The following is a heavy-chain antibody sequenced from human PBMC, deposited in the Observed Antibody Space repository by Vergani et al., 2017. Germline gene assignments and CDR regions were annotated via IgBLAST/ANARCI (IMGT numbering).Heavy chain of an antibody. J-gene: IGHJ4*02. CDR3: ARNKYSGYDYRAAFES. CDR1: GGKFSNYA. Sequence: QVQLVQSGAEVKKPGSSVKVSCRASGGKFSNYAINWVRQAPGQGLEWMGGIIPMFGTANYAQKFQDKITITADEYTSKVYMELSSLKSEDTAVYYCARNKYSGYDYRAAFESWGRGTRVTVSS. CDR2: IIPMFGTA. D-gene: IGHD5-12*01. V-gene: IGHV1-69*12.